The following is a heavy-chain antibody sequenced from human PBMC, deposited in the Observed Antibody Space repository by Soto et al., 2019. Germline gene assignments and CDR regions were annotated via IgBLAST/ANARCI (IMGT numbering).Heavy chain of an antibody. V-gene: IGHV4-59*01. CDR3: ARGYYDTSGYILDP. Sequence: PSETLSLTCTVSGGSISSFYWSWIRQAPGKGLEWIGYIYYSDSANYNPSLKSRVVISDDTSRNQFSLRLSSVTAADTAVYYCARGYYDTSGYILDPWGQGILVTVSS. D-gene: IGHD3-22*01. J-gene: IGHJ5*02. CDR1: GGSISSFY. CDR2: IYYSDSA.